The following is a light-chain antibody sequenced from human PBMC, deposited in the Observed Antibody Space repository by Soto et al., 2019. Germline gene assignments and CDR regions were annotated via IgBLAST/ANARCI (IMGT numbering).Light chain of an antibody. V-gene: IGKV1-39*01. CDR3: QQANSFPFT. CDR2: AAS. CDR1: QSISNH. J-gene: IGKJ5*01. Sequence: IQMTQSPSSLSASVGDRVTITCRASQSISNHLNWYQQKPGKAPKLLIYAASSLQSGVPSRFSGTGSETDFTLTISSLQPEDFATYYCQQANSFPFTFGQGTRLEIK.